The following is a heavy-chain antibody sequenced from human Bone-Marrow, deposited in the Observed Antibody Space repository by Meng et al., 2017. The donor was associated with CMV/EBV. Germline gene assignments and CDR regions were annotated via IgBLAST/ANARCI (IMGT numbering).Heavy chain of an antibody. J-gene: IGHJ4*02. CDR2: IKQDGSEK. V-gene: IGHV3-7*01. D-gene: IGHD2-2*02. CDR3: ARAYCSSTSCYTALFDY. CDR1: GFTFSSYW. Sequence: GGSLRLSCAASGFTFSSYWMSWVRQAPGKGLEWVANIKQDGSEKYYVDSVKGRFTISRDNAKNSLYLQMNSLRAEDTAVYYCARAYCSSTSCYTALFDYWGQGTLVTVSS.